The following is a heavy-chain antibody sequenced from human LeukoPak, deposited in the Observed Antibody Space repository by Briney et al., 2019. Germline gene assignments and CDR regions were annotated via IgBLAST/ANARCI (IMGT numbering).Heavy chain of an antibody. CDR3: ASSKGYGGILDAFDI. J-gene: IGHJ3*02. V-gene: IGHV1-45*02. CDR2: ITPFNGNT. CDR1: GYTFTYRY. D-gene: IGHD4-23*01. Sequence: SVKVSCKASGYTFTYRYLHWVRQAPGQALEWMGWITPFNGNTNYAQKFQDRVTITRDRSMSTAYMELSSLRSEDTAVYYCASSKGYGGILDAFDIWGQGTMVTVSS.